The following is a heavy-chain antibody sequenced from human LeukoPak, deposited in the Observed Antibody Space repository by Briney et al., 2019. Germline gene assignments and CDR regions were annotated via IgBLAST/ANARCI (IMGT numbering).Heavy chain of an antibody. Sequence: SVKVSCKASGGTFSSYAISWVRQAPGQGLEWMGGIIPIFGTANYAQKLQGRVTITADESTNTAYMELSSLRSEDTAVYYCARPYSSSSYYYGMDVWGQGTTVTVSS. CDR2: IIPIFGTA. V-gene: IGHV1-69*13. D-gene: IGHD6-6*01. J-gene: IGHJ6*02. CDR1: GGTFSSYA. CDR3: ARPYSSSSYYYGMDV.